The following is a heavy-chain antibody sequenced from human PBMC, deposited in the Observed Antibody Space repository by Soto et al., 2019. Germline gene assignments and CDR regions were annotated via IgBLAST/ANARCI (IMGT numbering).Heavy chain of an antibody. D-gene: IGHD3-22*01. V-gene: IGHV3-48*02. CDR3: ARDRYYDSSPSVFDY. Sequence: GGSLRLSCAASGFTFSSYSMNWVRQAPGKGLEWVSYISSSSSTIYYADSVKGRFTISRDNAENSLYLQMNSLRDEDTAVYYCARDRYYDSSPSVFDYWGQGTLVTVSS. J-gene: IGHJ4*02. CDR1: GFTFSSYS. CDR2: ISSSSSTI.